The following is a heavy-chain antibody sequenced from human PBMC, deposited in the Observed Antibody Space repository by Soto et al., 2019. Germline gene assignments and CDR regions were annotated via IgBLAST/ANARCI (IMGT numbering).Heavy chain of an antibody. CDR2: ISTSSSYT. CDR3: SRCRNGWAQVVDY. D-gene: IGHD6-19*01. Sequence: PGGSVRLSCADSGFTFSDYYMTWNRQATGKGLEWVSYISTSSSYTNYADSVRGRFTISRDNAKNSLYLQMNSLRAEDTAVYFCSRCRNGWAQVVDYPAQRTPVTVSS. J-gene: IGHJ4*02. V-gene: IGHV3-11*03. CDR1: GFTFSDYY.